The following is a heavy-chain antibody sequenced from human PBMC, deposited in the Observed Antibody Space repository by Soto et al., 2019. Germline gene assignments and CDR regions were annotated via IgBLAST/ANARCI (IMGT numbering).Heavy chain of an antibody. CDR1: EFICGDHD. CDR2: TRHKPNNYIT. V-gene: IGHV3-72*01. J-gene: IGHJ5*02. D-gene: IGHD4-4*01. Sequence: PGGSMRLSSGVAEFICGDHDVDWVRQAPGKGLEWVGRTRHKPNNYITEYAASVRDRFTISRDDSKNSLYLQMNNLRAEDTAVYYCLSGNSPSSTWGQGTLVTVSS. CDR3: LSGNSPSST.